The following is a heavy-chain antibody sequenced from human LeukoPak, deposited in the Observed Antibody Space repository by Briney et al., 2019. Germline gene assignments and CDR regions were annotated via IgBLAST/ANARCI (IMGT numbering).Heavy chain of an antibody. J-gene: IGHJ4*02. V-gene: IGHV4-34*01. CDR2: INHSGST. D-gene: IGHD2-15*01. CDR3: ARDKGYLAFDY. CDR1: GGSFSGYY. Sequence: SETLSLTCAVYGGSFSGYYWSWIRQPPGKGLEWIGEINHSGSTNYNPSLKSRVTISVDTSKNQFSLKLSSVTAADTAVYYCARDKGYLAFDYWGQGTLVTVSS.